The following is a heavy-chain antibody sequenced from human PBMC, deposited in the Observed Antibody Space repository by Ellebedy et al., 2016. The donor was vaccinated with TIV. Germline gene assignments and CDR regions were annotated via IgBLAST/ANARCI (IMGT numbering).Heavy chain of an antibody. Sequence: GESLKISCKGSGYSFTSYWIGWVRQMPGKGLEWMGIIYPGDSDTRYSPSFQGQVTISADKSISTAYLQWSSLKASDTAMYYCARQGCSGGSCYSDPIRRYYYYYMDVWGKGTTVTVSS. CDR1: GYSFTSYW. CDR3: ARQGCSGGSCYSDPIRRYYYYYMDV. CDR2: IYPGDSDT. V-gene: IGHV5-51*01. J-gene: IGHJ6*03. D-gene: IGHD2-15*01.